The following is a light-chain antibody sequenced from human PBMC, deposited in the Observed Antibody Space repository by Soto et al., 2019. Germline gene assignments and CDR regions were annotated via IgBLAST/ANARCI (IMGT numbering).Light chain of an antibody. CDR3: QHYGTSAL. Sequence: EIVLTQSPGTLSLSPGERATLSCRASESVSDSHLAWYQQKPGQAPRLLIYASSRATGIPDRFSGSGSGTDFTLSISRLEPEDFAVYYCQHYGTSALFGPGTKVEIK. J-gene: IGKJ3*01. CDR2: AS. CDR1: ESVSDSH. V-gene: IGKV3-20*01.